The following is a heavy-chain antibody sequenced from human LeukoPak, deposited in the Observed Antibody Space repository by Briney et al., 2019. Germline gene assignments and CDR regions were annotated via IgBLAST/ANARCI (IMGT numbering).Heavy chain of an antibody. Sequence: GSLRLSCVASGFTFSSYEMNWVRQAPGMGLEWVSYISNGGYTAYYASSVKGRFTVSRDDAKNTLYLQMDSLRVEDTALYYCAREVAAVKWFDPWGQGTLVTVSS. V-gene: IGHV3-48*03. CDR3: AREVAAVKWFDP. CDR1: GFTFSSYE. J-gene: IGHJ5*02. D-gene: IGHD6-13*01. CDR2: ISNGGYTA.